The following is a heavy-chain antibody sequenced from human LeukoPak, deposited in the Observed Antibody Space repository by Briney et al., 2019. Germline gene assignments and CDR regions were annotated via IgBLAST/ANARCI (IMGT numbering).Heavy chain of an antibody. J-gene: IGHJ4*02. V-gene: IGHV4-31*03. CDR2: IHYSGST. CDR3: ARSRAGFTVIYFDY. CDR1: GGSISSGDYY. D-gene: IGHD4-17*01. Sequence: SETLSLTCTVSGGSISSGDYYWSWIRQHPGKGLEWIGYIHYSGSTHYNPSLKSRVITSVDTSKNQFSLKLRSVAAADTAVYYCARSRAGFTVIYFDYWGQGTLVTVSS.